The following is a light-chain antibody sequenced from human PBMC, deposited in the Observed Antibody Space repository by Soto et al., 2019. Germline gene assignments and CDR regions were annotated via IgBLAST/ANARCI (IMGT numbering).Light chain of an antibody. CDR1: QSVSSN. CDR3: QAYNNWPYT. J-gene: IGKJ2*01. V-gene: IGKV3-15*01. CDR2: GAS. Sequence: EIVMTQSPATLSVSPGERATLSCRASQSVSSNLAWYQQKPGQAPRLLIYGASTRATGIPARFSGSGSGTEFTLTISSLQSEDFAVYYCQAYNNWPYTFGQRTKLEVK.